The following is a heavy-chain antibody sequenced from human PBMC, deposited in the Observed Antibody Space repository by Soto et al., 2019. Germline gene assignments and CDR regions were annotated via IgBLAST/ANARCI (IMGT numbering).Heavy chain of an antibody. Sequence: PGESLRLSCAASGFTFSSYAMHWVRQAPGKGLEWVAVISYDGSNKYYADSVKGRFTISRDNSKNTLYLQMNSLRAEDTAVYYCARDPYSSGQVYFDYWGQGTLVTVSS. D-gene: IGHD6-25*01. CDR2: ISYDGSNK. CDR1: GFTFSSYA. J-gene: IGHJ4*02. V-gene: IGHV3-30-3*01. CDR3: ARDPYSSGQVYFDY.